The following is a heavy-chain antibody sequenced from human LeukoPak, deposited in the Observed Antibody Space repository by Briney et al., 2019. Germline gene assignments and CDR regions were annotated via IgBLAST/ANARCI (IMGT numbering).Heavy chain of an antibody. CDR2: IYHSGST. CDR3: ARGRSLAGVVILRDAFDT. CDR1: GGSISSGGYS. V-gene: IGHV4-30-2*01. Sequence: SETLSLTCAVSGGSISSGGYSWSWIRQPPGKGLEWIGYIYHSGSTYYNPSLKSRVTISVDRSKNQFSLKLSSVTAADTAVYYCARGRSLAGVVILRDAFDTWGQGTMVTVSS. D-gene: IGHD3-3*01. J-gene: IGHJ3*02.